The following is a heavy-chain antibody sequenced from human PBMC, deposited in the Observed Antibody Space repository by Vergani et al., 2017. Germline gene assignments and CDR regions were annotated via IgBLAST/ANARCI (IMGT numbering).Heavy chain of an antibody. CDR3: ARGITMVRGVIIIPHFDY. V-gene: IGHV4-34*01. CDR2: INHSGST. CDR1: GGSFSGYY. J-gene: IGHJ4*02. Sequence: QVQLQQWGAGLLKPSETLSLTCAVYGGSFSGYYWSWIRQPPGKGLEWFGEINHSGSTNYNPSLKSRVTISVDTSKNQFSLKLSSVTAADTAVYYCARGITMVRGVIIIPHFDYWGQGTLVTVSS. D-gene: IGHD3-10*01.